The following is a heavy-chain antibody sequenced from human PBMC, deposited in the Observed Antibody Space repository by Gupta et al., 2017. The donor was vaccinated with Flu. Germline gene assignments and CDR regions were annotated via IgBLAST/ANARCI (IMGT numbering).Heavy chain of an antibody. J-gene: IGHJ5*02. D-gene: IGHD3-3*01. CDR3: ASLLRGIFGVVRERNWFDP. V-gene: IGHV4-39*01. CDR2: IYYSGST. CDR1: GGSISSSSYY. Sequence: QLQLQESGPGLVKPSETLSLTCTVSGGSISSSSYYWGWIRQPPGKGLEWIGSIYYSGSTYYNPSLKSRVTISVDTSKNQFSLKLSSVTAADTAVYYCASLLRGIFGVVRERNWFDPWGQGTLVTVSS.